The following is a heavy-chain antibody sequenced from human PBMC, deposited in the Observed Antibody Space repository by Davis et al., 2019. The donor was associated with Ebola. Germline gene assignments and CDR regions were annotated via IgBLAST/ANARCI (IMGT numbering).Heavy chain of an antibody. CDR2: ISYDGSNK. V-gene: IGHV3-30-3*01. CDR3: ARGSHRPYYFDY. Sequence: GESLKISCAASGFTFSSYAMHWVRQAPGKGLEWVAVISYDGSNKYYADSVKGRFTISRDNSKNTLYLQINSLRADDTAVYYCARGSHRPYYFDYWGQGTLVTVSS. CDR1: GFTFSSYA. J-gene: IGHJ4*02.